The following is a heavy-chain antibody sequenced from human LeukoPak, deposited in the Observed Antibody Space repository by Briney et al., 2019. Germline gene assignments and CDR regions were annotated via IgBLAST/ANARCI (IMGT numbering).Heavy chain of an antibody. CDR2: VSAGGGTT. D-gene: IGHD6-19*01. J-gene: IGHJ4*02. CDR1: GFTFSSYA. V-gene: IGHV3-23*01. Sequence: GGSLRLSCAAPGFTFSSYAMTWVRQAPGKGLEWVSTVSAGGGTTYYADSVKGRFTISRDNSKNTLYLQMNSLRAEDTAIYYCAKRHDSGSLSCWGQGTLVTVSS. CDR3: AKRHDSGSLSC.